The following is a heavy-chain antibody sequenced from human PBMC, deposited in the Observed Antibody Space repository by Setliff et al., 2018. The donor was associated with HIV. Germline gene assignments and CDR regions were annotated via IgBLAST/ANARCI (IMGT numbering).Heavy chain of an antibody. D-gene: IGHD2-21*01. V-gene: IGHV5-51*01. Sequence: PGESLKISCQGSGYTFSDYWIGWVRQMPGKGLEWMGIVYPGDSSPKYSPSFQGQVTISADKSVSTAYLQWSSLRASDTATYYCTKHPLRPGIAGYFYYIDAWGTGTTVTVSS. CDR2: VYPGDSSP. CDR1: GYTFSDYW. J-gene: IGHJ6*03. CDR3: TKHPLRPGIAGYFYYIDA.